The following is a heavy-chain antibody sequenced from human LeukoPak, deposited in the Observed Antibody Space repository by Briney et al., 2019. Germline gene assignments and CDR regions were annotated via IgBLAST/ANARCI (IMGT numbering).Heavy chain of an antibody. J-gene: IGHJ4*02. V-gene: IGHV4-59*01. CDR3: ARTSSGYYSFFDN. CDR1: GGSISSYY. D-gene: IGHD3-22*01. CDR2: IYYSGST. Sequence: SETLSLTCTVSGGSISSYYWSWIRQPPGKGLEWIGYIYYSGSTNYNPSLKSRVTISVDTSKNQFSLKLSSVTAADTAVYYCARTSSGYYSFFDNWGQGTLVTVSS.